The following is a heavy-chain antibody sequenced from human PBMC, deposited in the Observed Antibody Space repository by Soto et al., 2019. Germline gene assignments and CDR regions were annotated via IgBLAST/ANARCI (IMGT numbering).Heavy chain of an antibody. CDR1: AFSSHHHA. J-gene: IGHJ6*02. V-gene: IGHV3-9*02. CDR3: TEDILPGGADV. CDR2: IHWNNGAT. D-gene: IGHD3-16*01. Sequence: PGGSLRLSCVASAFSSHHHAIHWVRQGPGKGLEWVSGIHWNNGATGYADSVKGWFTILKDNVKNSVYLQMNSLRTDDTAFYYCTEDILPGGADVWGQGTTVTVSS.